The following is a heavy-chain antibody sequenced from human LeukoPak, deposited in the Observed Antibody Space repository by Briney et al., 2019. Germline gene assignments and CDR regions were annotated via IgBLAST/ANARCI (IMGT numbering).Heavy chain of an antibody. Sequence: GASVRVSCKASGYTFTSYDINWVRQATGQGLEWMGWMNPNSGNTGYAQKFQGRVTMTRNTSISTAYMELSSLRSEDTAVYYCARGPRGFGEGNFDYWGQGTLVTVSS. D-gene: IGHD3-10*01. CDR3: ARGPRGFGEGNFDY. V-gene: IGHV1-8*01. J-gene: IGHJ4*02. CDR2: MNPNSGNT. CDR1: GYTFTSYD.